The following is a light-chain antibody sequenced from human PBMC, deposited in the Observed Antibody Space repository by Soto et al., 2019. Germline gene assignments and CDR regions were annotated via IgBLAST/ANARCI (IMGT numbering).Light chain of an antibody. Sequence: DIVMTHSPDSLAVSLGERATINCKSSQSVIHTSNNKSYLAWYQQKAGQPPELFLYWASARDSGVPDRFSGSGSGTDFTLTISSLQAEDVAVYYCQQYYSTPRTFGQGTKVEIK. CDR1: QSVIHTSNNKSY. CDR2: WAS. J-gene: IGKJ2*01. CDR3: QQYYSTPRT. V-gene: IGKV4-1*01.